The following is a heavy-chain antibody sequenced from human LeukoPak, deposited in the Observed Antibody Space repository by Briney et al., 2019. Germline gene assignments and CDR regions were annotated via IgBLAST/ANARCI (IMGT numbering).Heavy chain of an antibody. J-gene: IGHJ4*02. CDR3: ARADGSESYYSVPFD. V-gene: IGHV3-30*04. CDR1: GFTFTSYA. Sequence: PGRSQRLSCTASGFTFTSYAMHWLRQAPGKGLEWVAVISYDGSNKYFADSVKGRFTISRDNSKNTLYLQMNSLRTEDTAMYYCARADGSESYYSVPFDWGQGTLVTVSS. D-gene: IGHD3-10*01. CDR2: ISYDGSNK.